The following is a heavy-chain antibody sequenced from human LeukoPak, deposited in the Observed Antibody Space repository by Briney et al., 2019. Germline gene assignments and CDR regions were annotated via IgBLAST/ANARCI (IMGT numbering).Heavy chain of an antibody. V-gene: IGHV4-59*01. CDR2: IYYSGST. CDR3: ARGANL. Sequence: SETLSLTCTVSGRSISSYYWSWIRQPPGKGLEWIGYIYYSGSTNYNPSLKSRVTISVDTSKNQFSLRLTSVTAADTALYYCARGANLWGQGTLVTVSS. J-gene: IGHJ4*02. D-gene: IGHD4/OR15-4a*01. CDR1: GRSISSYY.